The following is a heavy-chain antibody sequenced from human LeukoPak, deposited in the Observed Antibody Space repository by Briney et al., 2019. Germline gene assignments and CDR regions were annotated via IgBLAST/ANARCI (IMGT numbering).Heavy chain of an antibody. CDR3: ARVSSGASPAGDY. J-gene: IGHJ4*02. CDR2: INSDGSST. Sequence: GGSLRLSCAASGFTFSSHWMHWVRQAPGKGLVWVSRINSDGSSTSYADSVKGRFTISRDNAKNTLYLQMNSLRAEDTAVYYCARVSSGASPAGDYWGQGTLVTVSS. CDR1: GFTFSSHW. V-gene: IGHV3-74*01. D-gene: IGHD6-19*01.